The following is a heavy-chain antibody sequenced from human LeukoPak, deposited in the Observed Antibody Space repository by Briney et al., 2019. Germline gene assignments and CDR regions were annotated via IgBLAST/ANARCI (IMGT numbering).Heavy chain of an antibody. CDR2: ISWNSGSI. CDR3: AKEWELLGIDY. Sequence: GRSLRLSCAASGFTFDDYAMHWVRQAPGKGLEWVSGISWNSGSIGYADSVKGRFTISRDNAKNSLYLQMNSLRAEDTALYYCAKEWELLGIDYWGQGTLVTVSS. J-gene: IGHJ4*02. D-gene: IGHD1-26*01. V-gene: IGHV3-9*01. CDR1: GFTFDDYA.